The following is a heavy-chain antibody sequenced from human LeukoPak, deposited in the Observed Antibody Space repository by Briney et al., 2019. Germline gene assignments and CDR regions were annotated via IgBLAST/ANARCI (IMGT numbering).Heavy chain of an antibody. CDR2: ISGSGGST. V-gene: IGHV3-23*01. CDR1: GFPFSSYA. Sequence: GESLKISCAASGFPFSSYAMSWVRQAPGKGLEWVSAISGSGGSTYYADSVKGRFTISRDNSKNTLYLQMNSLRAEDTAVYYCAKGSGGYSGSYYFDYWGQGTLVTVSS. CDR3: AKGSGGYSGSYYFDY. D-gene: IGHD1-26*01. J-gene: IGHJ4*02.